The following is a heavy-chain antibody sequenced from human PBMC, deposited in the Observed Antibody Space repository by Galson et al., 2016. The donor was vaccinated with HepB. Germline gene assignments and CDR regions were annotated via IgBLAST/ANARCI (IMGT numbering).Heavy chain of an antibody. CDR3: AHGSGWLFDQ. Sequence: PALVKPTQTLTLTCTFSGFSLSSTATGVGRIRQPPGKALEWFAPIYWNDNKYLRPSLQSRPTNTKDTSKNQVILTMTNMDPVDTATYYCAHGSGWLFDQWGQGTLVTVSS. V-gene: IGHV2-5*01. D-gene: IGHD6-25*01. CDR2: IYWNDNK. J-gene: IGHJ4*02. CDR1: GFSLSSTATG.